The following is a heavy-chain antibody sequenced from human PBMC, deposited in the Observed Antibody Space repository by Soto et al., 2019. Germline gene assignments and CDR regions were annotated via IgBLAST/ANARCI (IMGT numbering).Heavy chain of an antibody. CDR2: IYYSGST. D-gene: IGHD2-15*01. CDR3: ARDLVERVAADYYYYGMDV. V-gene: IGHV4-31*03. CDR1: GGSISSGGYY. J-gene: IGHJ6*02. Sequence: SETLSLTCTVSGGSISSGGYYWSWIRQHPGKGLEWIGYIYYSGSTYYNPSLKSRVTISVDTSKNQFSLKLSSVTAADTAVYYCARDLVERVAADYYYYGMDVWGQGTTVTVSS.